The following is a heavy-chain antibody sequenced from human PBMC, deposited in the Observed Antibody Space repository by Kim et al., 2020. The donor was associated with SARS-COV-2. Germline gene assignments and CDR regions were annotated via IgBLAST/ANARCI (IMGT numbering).Heavy chain of an antibody. D-gene: IGHD3-16*02. CDR3: ARRVYDYVWGSYRLSPYFDY. CDR1: GGSFSGYY. Sequence: SETLSLTCAVYGGSFSGYYWSWIRQPPGKGMEWIGEINHSGSTNYNPSLKSRVTISVDTSKNQFSLKLSSVTAADTAVYYCARRVYDYVWGSYRLSPYFDYWGQGTLVTVSS. CDR2: INHSGST. V-gene: IGHV4-34*01. J-gene: IGHJ4*02.